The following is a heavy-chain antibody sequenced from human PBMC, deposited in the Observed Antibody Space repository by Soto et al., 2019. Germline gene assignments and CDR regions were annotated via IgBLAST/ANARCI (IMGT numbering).Heavy chain of an antibody. D-gene: IGHD6-13*01. CDR2: IIPIFGTA. CDR3: AREAATGDFDY. Sequence: QVQLVQSGAEVKKPGSSVKVSCKASGGTFSSYAISWVRQAPGQGLEWMGGIIPIFGTANYAQKFQGRVTITADESTSPAYMELSSLSSEDTAVYYCAREAATGDFDYWGQGTLVTVSS. CDR1: GGTFSSYA. J-gene: IGHJ4*02. V-gene: IGHV1-69*12.